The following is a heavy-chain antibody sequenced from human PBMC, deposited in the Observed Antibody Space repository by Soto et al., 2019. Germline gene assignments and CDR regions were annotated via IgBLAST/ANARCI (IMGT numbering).Heavy chain of an antibody. Sequence: QVQLVQSGAEVKKPGSSVKVSCKASGGTFSSYAINWVRQAPGQGLEWMGGIIPIFGTADYAQKFQGRVTITADQSTSTPYMELSSLRSEDTAVYYCAQCLFSVNYYYGMDVWGQGTTVTVSS. CDR3: AQCLFSVNYYYGMDV. D-gene: IGHD6-19*01. CDR1: GGTFSSYA. CDR2: IIPIFGTA. V-gene: IGHV1-69*12. J-gene: IGHJ6*02.